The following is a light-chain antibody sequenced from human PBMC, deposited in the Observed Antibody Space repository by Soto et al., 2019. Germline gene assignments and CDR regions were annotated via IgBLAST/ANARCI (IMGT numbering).Light chain of an antibody. V-gene: IGKV1D-13*01. J-gene: IGKJ5*01. CDR3: QQFNNYLT. CDR1: QGISSA. Sequence: AIPLTQSPSSLSASVGDRVTITCRASQGISSALAWYQQKPGKAPKLLIYAASNLKSGVPSRFSGSGSGTDFTLTISSLQPEDFVTYYCQQFNNYLTFGQGTRLEIK. CDR2: AAS.